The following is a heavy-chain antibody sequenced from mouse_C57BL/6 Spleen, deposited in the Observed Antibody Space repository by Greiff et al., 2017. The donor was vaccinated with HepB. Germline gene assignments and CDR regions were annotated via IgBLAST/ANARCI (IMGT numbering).Heavy chain of an antibody. Sequence: EVKLMESGAELVRPGASVKLSCTASGFNIKDYYMHWVKQRPEQGLEWIGRIDPEDGDTEYAPKFQGKATMTADTSSNTAYLQLSSLTSEDTAVYYCTNGSSSYAMDYWGQGTSVTVSS. J-gene: IGHJ4*01. D-gene: IGHD1-1*01. CDR2: IDPEDGDT. V-gene: IGHV14-1*01. CDR1: GFNIKDYY. CDR3: TNGSSSYAMDY.